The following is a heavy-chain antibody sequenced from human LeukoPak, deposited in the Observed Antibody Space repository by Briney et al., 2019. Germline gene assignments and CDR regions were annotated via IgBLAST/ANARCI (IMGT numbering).Heavy chain of an antibody. CDR1: GGSISSYY. Sequence: SETLSLTCTVSGGSISSYYWSWIRQPPGKGLEWIGSIYHSGSTYYNPSLKSRVTISVDTSKNQFSLELSSLTAADTAVYYCARASHDSSSWFDPWGQGTLVTVSS. D-gene: IGHD6-13*01. CDR2: IYHSGST. CDR3: ARASHDSSSWFDP. J-gene: IGHJ5*02. V-gene: IGHV4-38-2*02.